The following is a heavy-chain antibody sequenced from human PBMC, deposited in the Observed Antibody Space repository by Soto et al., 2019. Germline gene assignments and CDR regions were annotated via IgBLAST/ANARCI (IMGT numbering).Heavy chain of an antibody. D-gene: IGHD3-10*01. CDR2: ISYDGSNK. V-gene: IGHV3-30-3*01. Sequence: QVQLVESGGGVVQPGRSLRLSCAASGFTFSSYAMHWVRQAPGKGLEWVAVISYDGSNKYYADSVKGRFTISRDNSKNTLYLQMNSLRAEDTAVYYCASDPGEYFDYWGQGTLVTVSS. CDR3: ASDPGEYFDY. J-gene: IGHJ4*02. CDR1: GFTFSSYA.